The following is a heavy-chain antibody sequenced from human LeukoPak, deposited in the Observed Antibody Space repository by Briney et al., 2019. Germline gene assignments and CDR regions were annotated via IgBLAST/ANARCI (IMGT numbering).Heavy chain of an antibody. CDR3: ATDESNSFFF. V-gene: IGHV3-23*01. D-gene: IGHD2/OR15-2a*01. CDR2: ISGSGGST. CDR1: GFTFSSYA. J-gene: IGHJ4*02. Sequence: SGGSLRLSCAASGFTFSSYAMSWVRQAPGKGLEWVSVISGSGGSTYYADSVKGRFTISRDNSKNTLYLQMNSLRAEDTAVYYCATDESNSFFFWGQGTLVTVSS.